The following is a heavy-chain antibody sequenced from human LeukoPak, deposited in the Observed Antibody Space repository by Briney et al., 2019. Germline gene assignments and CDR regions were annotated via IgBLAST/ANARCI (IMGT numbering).Heavy chain of an antibody. V-gene: IGHV4-4*02. Sequence: NTGGSLRLSCVVSGFTFNRCWMNWVRQPPGKGLEWIGEIYHSGSTNYNPSLKSRVTISVDKSKNQFSLKLSSVTAADTAVYYCARVTMIVVVTWFDPWGQGTLVTVSS. CDR1: GFTFNRCW. J-gene: IGHJ5*02. CDR2: IYHSGST. CDR3: ARVTMIVVVTWFDP. D-gene: IGHD3-22*01.